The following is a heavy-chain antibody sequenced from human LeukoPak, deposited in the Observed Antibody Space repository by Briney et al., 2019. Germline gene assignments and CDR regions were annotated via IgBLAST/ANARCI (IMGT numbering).Heavy chain of an antibody. CDR2: INSDGRST. D-gene: IGHD4-17*01. Sequence: GGSLRLSCAASGFTFSSYWMHWVRQAPGKGLVWVSRINSDGRSTSYADSVKGRFTISRDNAKNTLYLQMNSLRAEDTAVYYCARVGDYYGDYVRFGSWGQGALVTVSS. V-gene: IGHV3-74*01. CDR3: ARVGDYYGDYVRFGS. J-gene: IGHJ4*02. CDR1: GFTFSSYW.